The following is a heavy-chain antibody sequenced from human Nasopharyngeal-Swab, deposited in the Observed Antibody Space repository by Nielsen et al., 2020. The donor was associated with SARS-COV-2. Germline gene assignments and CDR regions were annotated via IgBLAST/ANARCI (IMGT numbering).Heavy chain of an antibody. CDR3: ARDRGYCSGGSCYLDDS. Sequence: ASVKVSCKASGYTFTSYYIHWVRQAPGQGLEWMGIINPSVSSATYAQRFEGRVTMTRDTSTGTVYMELSSLRSEDTAVYYCARDRGYCSGGSCYLDDSWGQGTLVTVSS. V-gene: IGHV1-46*01. CDR1: GYTFTSYY. J-gene: IGHJ4*02. D-gene: IGHD2-15*01. CDR2: INPSVSSA.